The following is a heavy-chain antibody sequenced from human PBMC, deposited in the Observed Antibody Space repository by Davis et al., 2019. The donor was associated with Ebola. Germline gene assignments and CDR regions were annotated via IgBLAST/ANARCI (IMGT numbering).Heavy chain of an antibody. CDR2: ITHSGST. CDR1: GGSFSGYY. CDR3: ARQAAIYYYYGMDV. J-gene: IGHJ6*02. Sequence: MPSETLSLTCAVYGGSFSGYYWRWIRQPPGKGLEWIGEITHSGSTNYNPSLKSRVTISVDTSKNQFSLKLSSVTAADTAVYYCARQAAIYYYYGMDVWGQGTTVTVSS. V-gene: IGHV4-34*01. D-gene: IGHD2-2*02.